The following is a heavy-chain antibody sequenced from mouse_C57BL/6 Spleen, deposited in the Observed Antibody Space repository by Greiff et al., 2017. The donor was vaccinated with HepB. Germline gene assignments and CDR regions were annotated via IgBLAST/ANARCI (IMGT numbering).Heavy chain of an antibody. V-gene: IGHV1-75*01. CDR3: AREEGYYYGSSRTLYYFDY. CDR1: GYTFTDYY. D-gene: IGHD1-1*01. CDR2: IFPGSGST. J-gene: IGHJ2*01. Sequence: QVQLKQSGPELVKPGASVKISCKASGYTFTDYYINWVKQRPGQGLEWIGWIFPGSGSTYYNEKFKGKATLTVDKSSSTAYMLLSSLTSEDSAVYFCAREEGYYYGSSRTLYYFDYWGQGTTLTVSS.